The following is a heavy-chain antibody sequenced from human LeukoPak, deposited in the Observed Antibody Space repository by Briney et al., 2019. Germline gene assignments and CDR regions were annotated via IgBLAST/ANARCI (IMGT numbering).Heavy chain of an antibody. CDR2: IYPRDGST. J-gene: IGHJ4*02. V-gene: IGHV1-46*01. CDR3: ARDQEGFDY. Sequence: ASVKVSLKASGYTFTTNYIHWVRQPPGQGLEWMGMIYPRDGSTSYAQKFQGRVTVTRDTSTSTVHMELSGLRSEDTAVYYCARDQEGFDYWGQGTLVTVSS. CDR1: GYTFTTNY.